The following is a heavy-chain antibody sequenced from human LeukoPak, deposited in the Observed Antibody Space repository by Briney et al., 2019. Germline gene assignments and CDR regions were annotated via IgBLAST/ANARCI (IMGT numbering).Heavy chain of an antibody. Sequence: GGSLRLFCAASGFTFSSYAMTWVRQAPGKGLEWVSTILPGGGDTYYADSVKGRFTISRDTSKNTLYLQMNTLRVEDTAVYYCAKAWPAAGTFDSWGQGSLVTVSS. CDR3: AKAWPAAGTFDS. V-gene: IGHV3-23*01. CDR2: ILPGGGDT. D-gene: IGHD6-13*01. CDR1: GFTFSSYA. J-gene: IGHJ4*02.